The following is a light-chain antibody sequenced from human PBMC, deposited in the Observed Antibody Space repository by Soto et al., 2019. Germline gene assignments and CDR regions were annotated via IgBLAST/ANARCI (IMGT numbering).Light chain of an antibody. Sequence: QSALTQPASVSGSPGQSITISCTGTTSDVGGYNYVSWYQQHPGKAPKLMICEVSNRPSGVSNRFSGSKSGNTASLTISGLQAEDEADYYCRSYTSSGTLVVFGGGTKLTVL. CDR3: RSYTSSGTLVV. V-gene: IGLV2-14*01. CDR2: EVS. CDR1: TSDVGGYNY. J-gene: IGLJ2*01.